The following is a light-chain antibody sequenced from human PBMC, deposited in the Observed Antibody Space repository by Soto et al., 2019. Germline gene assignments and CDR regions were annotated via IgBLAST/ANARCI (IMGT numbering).Light chain of an antibody. CDR3: QQRSNWPPTWT. J-gene: IGKJ1*01. Sequence: EIVLTQSPATLSLSPGERATLSCRASQSVSTYLAWYQQKHGQAPRLLIYDASKRATGIPVRFSGSGSGTDFTLTITSLEPEDFGVYYCQQRSNWPPTWTFGQGTKVYIK. V-gene: IGKV3-11*01. CDR1: QSVSTY. CDR2: DAS.